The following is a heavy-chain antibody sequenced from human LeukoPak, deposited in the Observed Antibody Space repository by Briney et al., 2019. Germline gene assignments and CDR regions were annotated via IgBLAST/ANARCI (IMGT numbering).Heavy chain of an antibody. J-gene: IGHJ4*02. Sequence: SETLSLIRAVYGGSFSGYYWSWIRQPPGKGLEWIGENNHSGTNNYNPSLKSRITISVDTSKHQFSLKRTSVTAADTAVYYCARDGIVVVTSNFDYWGQGTLVTVSS. D-gene: IGHD3-22*01. CDR2: NNHSGTN. V-gene: IGHV4-34*01. CDR1: GGSFSGYY. CDR3: ARDGIVVVTSNFDY.